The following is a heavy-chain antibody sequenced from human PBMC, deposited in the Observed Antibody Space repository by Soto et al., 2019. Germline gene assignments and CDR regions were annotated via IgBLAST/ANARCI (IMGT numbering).Heavy chain of an antibody. CDR3: ARDLCLLGGATWNWFDP. V-gene: IGHV1-8*01. CDR2: MNPNSGNT. CDR1: GYTFTSYD. J-gene: IGHJ5*02. Sequence: ASVKVSCKASGYTFTSYDINWVRQATGQGLEWMGWMNPNSGNTGYAQKFQGRVTMTRNTSISTAYMELSSLRSEDTAVYYCARDLCLLGGATWNWFDPWGQGTLVTVSS. D-gene: IGHD1-26*01.